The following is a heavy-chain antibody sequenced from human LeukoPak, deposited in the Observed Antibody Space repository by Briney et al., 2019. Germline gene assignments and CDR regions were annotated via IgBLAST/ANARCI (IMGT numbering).Heavy chain of an antibody. J-gene: IGHJ4*02. Sequence: SVKVSCKASGFTCTISAMQWVRQALGQRLEWIGWIVVGNGNTNYAQKFQERVTITRDMSTSTAYMELSRLRSEDTAVYYCAAVSYYDSSGYYNWGQGTLVTVSS. D-gene: IGHD3-22*01. CDR3: AAVSYYDSSGYYN. CDR2: IVVGNGNT. V-gene: IGHV1-58*02. CDR1: GFTCTISA.